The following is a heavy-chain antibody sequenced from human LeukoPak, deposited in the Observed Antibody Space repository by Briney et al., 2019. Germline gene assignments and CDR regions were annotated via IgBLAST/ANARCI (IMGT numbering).Heavy chain of an antibody. CDR2: INQDGNEA. D-gene: IGHD2/OR15-2a*01. J-gene: IGHJ4*02. Sequence: GGSLRLSCAASGFTFSSYWMSWVRQAPGKELQWVVNINQDGNEAVYLDSVRGRFTVSRDNAKNSVDLHMYGLRVEDTAVYFCSNGIYDKSYWGRGTLVTVSS. V-gene: IGHV3-7*01. CDR3: SNGIYDKSY. CDR1: GFTFSSYW.